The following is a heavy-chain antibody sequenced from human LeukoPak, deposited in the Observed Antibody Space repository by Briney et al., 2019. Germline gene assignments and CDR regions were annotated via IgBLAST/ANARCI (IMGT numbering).Heavy chain of an antibody. D-gene: IGHD3-22*01. J-gene: IGHJ4*02. CDR2: ISGSGSGI. V-gene: IGHV3-48*01. CDR3: ARDPVFSDSSGYHFDD. Sequence: GGSLRLSCAASGFTFINYNMNWVRQAPGKGLECLAYISGSGSGIYYADSVKGRFTLSRDNAKNSLYLQMNSLRAEDTAVYYCARDPVFSDSSGYHFDDWSQGTLVTVSS. CDR1: GFTFINYN.